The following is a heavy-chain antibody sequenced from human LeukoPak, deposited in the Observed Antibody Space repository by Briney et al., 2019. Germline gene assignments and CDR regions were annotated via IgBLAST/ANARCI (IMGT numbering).Heavy chain of an antibody. V-gene: IGHV5-51*01. CDR1: GYSFTSYW. CDR3: ARGEYYYDSSGSYYFDY. J-gene: IGHJ4*02. Sequence: RGESLQISCQGSGYSFTSYWIGWVRQLPGKGLEWMGIIYPGDSDTRYSPSFQGQVTISADKSISTAYLQWSSLKASDTAMYYCARGEYYYDSSGSYYFDYWGQGTLVTVSS. CDR2: IYPGDSDT. D-gene: IGHD3-22*01.